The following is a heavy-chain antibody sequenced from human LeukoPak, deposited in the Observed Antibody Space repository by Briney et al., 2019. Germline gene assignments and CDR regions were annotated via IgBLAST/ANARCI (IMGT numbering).Heavy chain of an antibody. J-gene: IGHJ6*03. CDR1: GFIFDDYG. CDR2: INWNGGSI. D-gene: IGHD4-11*01. Sequence: GGSLRLSCAASGFIFDDYGMSWVRQVPGKGLEWVSGINWNGGSIGYADSVKGRFTISRDNAKNSLYLQMNSLRAEDTALYHCTRNPTTVTSSSYYYYYMDVWGKGTTVTVSS. CDR3: TRNPTTVTSSSYYYYYMDV. V-gene: IGHV3-20*01.